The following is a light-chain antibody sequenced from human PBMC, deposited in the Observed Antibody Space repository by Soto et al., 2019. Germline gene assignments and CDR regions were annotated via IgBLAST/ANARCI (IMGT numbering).Light chain of an antibody. J-gene: IGKJ3*01. CDR1: QSVSSN. CDR3: QQYNNWPPFT. Sequence: EIVMTQSPATLSVSPGERATLSCRASQSVSSNLAWYQQKPGQAPRLLIYGASTRATGIPARFSGSGSGTEVTLTISSLQSEDFAVYYCQQYNNWPPFTFGPGTTVDIQ. CDR2: GAS. V-gene: IGKV3-15*01.